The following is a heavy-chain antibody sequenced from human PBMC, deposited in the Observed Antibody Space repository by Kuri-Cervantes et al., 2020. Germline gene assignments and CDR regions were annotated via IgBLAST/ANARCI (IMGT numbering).Heavy chain of an antibody. CDR2: IYYSGST. J-gene: IGHJ4*02. CDR3: ARHVLRYFHTDY. Sequence: SETLSLTCTVSGGSISSGNYYWRWIRQPPGKGLEWIGYIYYSGSTYFNPSLKSRVTISVDRSKNQFSLKLSSVTAADTAVYYCARHVLRYFHTDYWGQGTLVTVSS. CDR1: GGSISSGNYY. V-gene: IGHV4-30-4*01. D-gene: IGHD3-9*01.